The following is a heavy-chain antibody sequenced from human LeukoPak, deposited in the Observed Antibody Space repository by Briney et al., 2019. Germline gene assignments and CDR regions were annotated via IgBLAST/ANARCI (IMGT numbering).Heavy chain of an antibody. CDR2: IKSKTDGGTT. D-gene: IGHD3-10*01. CDR1: GFTFSNAW. J-gene: IGHJ3*02. V-gene: IGHV3-15*01. CDR3: TTDPVVRGVIIPPDAFDI. Sequence: GGSLRLSCAASGFTFSNAWMSWVRQAPGKGLEWVGRIKSKTDGGTTDYAAPVKGRFTISRDDSKNTLYLQMNSLKTEDTAVYYCTTDPVVRGVIIPPDAFDIWGQGTMVTVSS.